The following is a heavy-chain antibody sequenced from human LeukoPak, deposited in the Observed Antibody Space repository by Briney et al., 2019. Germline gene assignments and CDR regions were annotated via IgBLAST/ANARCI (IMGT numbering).Heavy chain of an antibody. J-gene: IGHJ4*02. V-gene: IGHV3-7*03. D-gene: IGHD1-26*01. CDR1: GFTFSSYW. CDR3: AKDPLSIVGATDFDY. CDR2: IKQDGSEK. Sequence: GGSLRLSCAASGFTFSSYWMNWVRQAPGKGLEWVANIKQDGSEKYYVDSVKGRFTISRDSAKSSLFLQMNSLRAEDTAVYYCAKDPLSIVGATDFDYWGQGTLVTVSS.